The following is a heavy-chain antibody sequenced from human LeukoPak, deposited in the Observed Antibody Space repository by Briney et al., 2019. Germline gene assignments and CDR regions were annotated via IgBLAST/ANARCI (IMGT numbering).Heavy chain of an antibody. CDR3: AKEGYVDYYGSGSYPHPYFDY. J-gene: IGHJ4*02. D-gene: IGHD3-10*01. V-gene: IGHV3-23*01. CDR2: ISGSGGST. CDR1: GFTFSSYG. Sequence: QAGGSLRLSCAASGFTFSSYGMSWVRQAPGKGLEWVSAISGSGGSTYYADSVKGRFTISRDNSKNTLYLQMNSLRAEDTAVYYCAKEGYVDYYGSGSYPHPYFDYWGQGTLVTVSS.